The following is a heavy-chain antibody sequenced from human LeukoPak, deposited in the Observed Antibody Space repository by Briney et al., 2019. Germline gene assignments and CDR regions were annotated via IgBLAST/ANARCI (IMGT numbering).Heavy chain of an antibody. V-gene: IGHV3-23*01. D-gene: IGHD6-13*01. CDR3: AKGRGGRRAAPSSHFDY. CDR2: ISGSGGTT. CDR1: GFTFSAYA. J-gene: IGHJ4*02. Sequence: PGGSLRLSCAASGFTFSAYAMAWVRQAPGKGLEWVSTISGSGGTTYSADSVKGRFTISRDNSKNILYLQVNSLRAEDTAVYYCAKGRGGRRAAPSSHFDYWGQGTPVTVSS.